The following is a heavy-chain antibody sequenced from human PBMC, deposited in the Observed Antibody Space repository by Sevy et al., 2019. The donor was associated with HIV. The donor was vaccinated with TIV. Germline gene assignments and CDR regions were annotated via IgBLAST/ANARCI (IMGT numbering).Heavy chain of an antibody. V-gene: IGHV3-21*01. Sequence: GESLKISCAASGFTFSSYSMNWVRQAPGKGLEWVSSISSSSSYIYYADSVKGRFTISRDNAKNSLYLQMNSLRAEDTAVYYCARDYYGDYAGEDAFDIWGQGTMVTVSS. CDR1: GFTFSSYS. J-gene: IGHJ3*02. CDR2: ISSSSSYI. CDR3: ARDYYGDYAGEDAFDI. D-gene: IGHD4-17*01.